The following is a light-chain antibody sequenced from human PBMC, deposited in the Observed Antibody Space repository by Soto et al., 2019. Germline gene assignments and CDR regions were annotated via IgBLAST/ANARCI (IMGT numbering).Light chain of an antibody. CDR1: QSISSW. J-gene: IGKJ5*01. Sequence: DIQMTQSPSTLSASVGDRVTITCRASQSISSWLAWYQQKPGQAPKLLIYDASSLESGVPSRFRGSGSGTEFTLTISSLQPDDFATYYCQQYNSYSITFGQGTRLEIK. CDR2: DAS. CDR3: QQYNSYSIT. V-gene: IGKV1-5*01.